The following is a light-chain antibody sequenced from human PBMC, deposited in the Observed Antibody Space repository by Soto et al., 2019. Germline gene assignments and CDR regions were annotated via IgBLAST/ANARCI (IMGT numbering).Light chain of an antibody. Sequence: LAQPASVSGSPGQSITIYCAGTSSDVGGYNYVSWYQQHPGKAPKLLLYEVSNRPSWVSDRFSGSKSANTASLTISGLQAEDEANYYCSSYTNTTTLEVFGPGTKVTVL. CDR1: SSDVGGYNY. CDR2: EVS. V-gene: IGLV2-14*01. CDR3: SSYTNTTTLEV. J-gene: IGLJ1*01.